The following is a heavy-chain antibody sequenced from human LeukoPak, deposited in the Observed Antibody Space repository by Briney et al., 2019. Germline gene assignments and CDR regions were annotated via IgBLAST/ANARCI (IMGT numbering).Heavy chain of an antibody. CDR2: TYYRSKWYN. CDR1: GDSVSSNSAA. Sequence: SQTLSLTCAIPGDSVSSNSAAWNWIRQSPSRGLEWLGRTYYRSKWYNDYAVSVKSRITINPDTSKNQFSLQPNSVTPEDTAVYYCARGLLWFGELYAQFDYWGQGTLVTVSS. CDR3: ARGLLWFGELYAQFDY. D-gene: IGHD3-10*01. V-gene: IGHV6-1*01. J-gene: IGHJ4*02.